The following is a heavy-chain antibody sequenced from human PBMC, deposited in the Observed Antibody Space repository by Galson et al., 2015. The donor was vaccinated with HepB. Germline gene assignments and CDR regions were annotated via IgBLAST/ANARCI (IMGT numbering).Heavy chain of an antibody. D-gene: IGHD3-22*01. CDR1: GYTFTSYG. Sequence: SVKVSCKASGYTFTSYGISWVRQAPGQGLEWMGWISAYNGNTNYAQRLQGRVTMTTDTSTSTAYMELRSLRSDDTAVYYCARDGYYDSSGSTLGAPGYWGQGTLVTVSS. CDR3: ARDGYYDSSGSTLGAPGY. J-gene: IGHJ4*02. V-gene: IGHV1-18*01. CDR2: ISAYNGNT.